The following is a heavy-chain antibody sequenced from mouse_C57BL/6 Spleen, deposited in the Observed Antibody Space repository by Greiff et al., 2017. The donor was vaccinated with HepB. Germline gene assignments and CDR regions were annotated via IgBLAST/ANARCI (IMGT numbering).Heavy chain of an antibody. CDR3: VREGDYYSNYDWFAY. Sequence: EVQWVESGGGLVQPKGSLKLSCAASGFTFNTYAMHWVRQAPGKGLEWVARIRSKSSNYATYYADSVKDRFTISRDDSQSMLYLQMNNLKTEDTAMYYCVREGDYYSNYDWFAYWGQGTLVTVSA. D-gene: IGHD2-5*01. J-gene: IGHJ3*01. CDR2: IRSKSSNYAT. V-gene: IGHV10-3*01. CDR1: GFTFNTYA.